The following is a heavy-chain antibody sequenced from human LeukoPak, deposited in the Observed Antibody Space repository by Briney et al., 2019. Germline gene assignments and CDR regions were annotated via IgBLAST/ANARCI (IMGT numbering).Heavy chain of an antibody. V-gene: IGHV1-69*13. Sequence: SVNVSCTASGGTFSSYAISWVRQAPGQGLEWMGGIIPIFGTANYAQKFQGRVTITADESTSTAYMELSSLRSEDTAVYYCARVRVAGTGYFDYWGQGTLVTVSS. CDR1: GGTFSSYA. CDR3: ARVRVAGTGYFDY. CDR2: IIPIFGTA. J-gene: IGHJ4*02. D-gene: IGHD6-19*01.